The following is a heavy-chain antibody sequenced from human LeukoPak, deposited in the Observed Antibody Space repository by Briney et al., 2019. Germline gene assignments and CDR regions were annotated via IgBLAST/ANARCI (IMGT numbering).Heavy chain of an antibody. CDR1: GFTFSSYE. V-gene: IGHV3-48*03. Sequence: GGSLRLSCAASGFTFSSYEMNWVRQAPGKGLEWVSCISSSGSTIYYADSVKGRFTISRDNAKNSLYLQMNSLRAEDTAVYYCASNALWFGEDRDYWGQGTLVTVSS. CDR3: ASNALWFGEDRDY. D-gene: IGHD3-10*01. CDR2: ISSSGSTI. J-gene: IGHJ4*02.